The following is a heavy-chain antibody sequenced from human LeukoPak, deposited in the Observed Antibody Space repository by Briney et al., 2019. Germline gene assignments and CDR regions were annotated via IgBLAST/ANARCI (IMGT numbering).Heavy chain of an antibody. CDR1: GGSISSSSYY. V-gene: IGHV4-39*07. Sequence: PSETLSLTCTVSGGSISSSSYYWGWIRQPPGKGLEWIGSIYYSGSTYYNPSLKSRVTISVDTSKNQFSLKLSSVTAADTAVYYCARDRVVVPAAIHSFDPWGQGTLVTVSS. CDR2: IYYSGST. J-gene: IGHJ5*02. CDR3: ARDRVVVPAAIHSFDP. D-gene: IGHD2-2*01.